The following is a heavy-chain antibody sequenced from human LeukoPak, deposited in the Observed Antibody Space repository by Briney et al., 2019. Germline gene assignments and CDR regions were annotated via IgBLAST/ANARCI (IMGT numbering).Heavy chain of an antibody. CDR2: IYYSGST. V-gene: IGHV4-59*08. CDR3: ARHFWSSGYFSMDV. Sequence: SKTLSLTCTVSGGSINSYYWSWIRQPPGKGLEWIGYIYYSGSTNYNPSLKSRVTIPVDTSKNQFSLKLSSVTAADTAVYYCARHFWSSGYFSMDVWGKGTTVTVSS. D-gene: IGHD3-3*01. J-gene: IGHJ6*03. CDR1: GGSINSYY.